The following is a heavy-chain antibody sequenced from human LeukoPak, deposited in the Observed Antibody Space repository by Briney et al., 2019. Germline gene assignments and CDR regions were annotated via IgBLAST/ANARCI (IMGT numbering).Heavy chain of an antibody. J-gene: IGHJ4*02. Sequence: SETLSLTCTVSGGSISNYYWAWIRQPPGKGLEWIGSGFYSGSAYYNPSLKSRLTIFVDTSKNQFSLDLSSVTAADTAVYYCARLQGAMTPVTSDFDYWGQGILVTVSS. D-gene: IGHD4-17*01. CDR1: GGSISNYY. V-gene: IGHV4-39*01. CDR3: ARLQGAMTPVTSDFDY. CDR2: GFYSGSA.